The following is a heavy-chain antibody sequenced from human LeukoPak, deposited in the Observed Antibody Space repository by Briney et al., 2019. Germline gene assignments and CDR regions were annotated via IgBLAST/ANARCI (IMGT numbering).Heavy chain of an antibody. CDR1: GFTVSSNS. Sequence: GGSLRLSCTVSGFTVSSNSMSWVRQAPGKGLEWVANIKQDGSEKYYVDSVKGRFTISRDNAKNSLYLQMNSLRAEDTAVYYCARDGCNSGYDYVCFVGIDYWGQGTLVTVSS. CDR3: ARDGCNSGYDYVCFVGIDY. D-gene: IGHD5-12*01. J-gene: IGHJ4*02. V-gene: IGHV3-7*01. CDR2: IKQDGSEK.